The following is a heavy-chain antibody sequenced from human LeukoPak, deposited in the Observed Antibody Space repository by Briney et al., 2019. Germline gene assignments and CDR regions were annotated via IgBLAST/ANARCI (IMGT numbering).Heavy chain of an antibody. J-gene: IGHJ4*02. CDR3: AKAGDYYGSGSFFPYDY. V-gene: IGHV3-30*04. CDR2: ISYDGSNK. D-gene: IGHD3-10*01. CDR1: GFTFSSYP. Sequence: GGSLRLSCAASGFTFSSYPMHWVRQAPGKGLEWVAVISYDGSNKYYADSVKGRFTISRDNAKNTLYLQMNSLRAEDTAVYYCAKAGDYYGSGSFFPYDYWGQGTLVTVSS.